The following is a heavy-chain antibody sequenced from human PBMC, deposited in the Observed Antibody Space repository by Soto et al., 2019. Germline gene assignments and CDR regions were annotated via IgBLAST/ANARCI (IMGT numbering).Heavy chain of an antibody. CDR3: ARDGSLRGRDGYRIDY. CDR1: GGSISSYY. Sequence: SETLSLTCTVSGGSISSYYWSWIRQPPGKGLEWIGYIYYSGSTNYNPSLKSRVTISVDTSKNQFSLKLSSVTAADTAVYYCARDGSLRGRDGYRIDYWGQGTLVTAPQ. CDR2: IYYSGST. J-gene: IGHJ4*02. V-gene: IGHV4-59*01. D-gene: IGHD3-16*01.